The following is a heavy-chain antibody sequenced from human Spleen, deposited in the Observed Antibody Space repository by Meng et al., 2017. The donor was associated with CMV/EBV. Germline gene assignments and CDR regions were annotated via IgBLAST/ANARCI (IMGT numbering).Heavy chain of an antibody. CDR2: VNPKTGAT. J-gene: IGHJ5*02. V-gene: IGHV1-2*02. CDR1: GYSFTNNY. CDR3: ARSGKKWELLWFDP. D-gene: IGHD1-26*01. Sequence: ASVKVSCKTSGYSFTNNYIHWVRQAPGQGLEWVGWVNPKTGATNYAQNFQGRVILTRDTSITTAYLEVNRLKSDDTALYYCARSGKKWELLWFDPWGQGTLVTVSS.